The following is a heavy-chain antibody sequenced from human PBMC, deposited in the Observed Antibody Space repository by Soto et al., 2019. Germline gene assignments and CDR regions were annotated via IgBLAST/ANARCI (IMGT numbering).Heavy chain of an antibody. CDR1: GYTFTSYG. D-gene: IGHD1-26*01. V-gene: IGHV1-18*01. CDR3: ARIASPEGASLDAFDI. J-gene: IGHJ3*02. Sequence: QVQLVQSGAEVKKPGASVKVSCKASGYTFTSYGISWVRQAPGRGLEWMGWISAYNGNTNYAQKLQGRVTMTADPATSTAYMELSSLRSDDTAVYYCARIASPEGASLDAFDIWGQGTMVTVSS. CDR2: ISAYNGNT.